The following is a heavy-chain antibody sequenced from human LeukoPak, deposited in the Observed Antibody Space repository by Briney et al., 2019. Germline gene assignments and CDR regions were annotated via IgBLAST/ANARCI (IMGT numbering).Heavy chain of an antibody. CDR2: IYYSGAT. Sequence: SETLSLTCTVSGGSISRHYWSWIRQPPGKGLEWIGYIYYSGATNYNPSLKSRANINVDTSKNHFPLNLTSVTAADTALYFCARHYETSEYAFDDWGQGTLVTVSS. J-gene: IGHJ4*02. V-gene: IGHV4-59*11. CDR1: GGSISRHY. D-gene: IGHD3-22*01. CDR3: ARHYETSEYAFDD.